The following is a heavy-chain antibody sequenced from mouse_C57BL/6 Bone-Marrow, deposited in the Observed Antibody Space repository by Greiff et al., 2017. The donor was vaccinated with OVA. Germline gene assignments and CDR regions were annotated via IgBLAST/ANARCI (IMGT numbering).Heavy chain of an antibody. Sequence: QVTLKVSGPGILQPSQTLSLTCSFSGFSLSTFGMGVGWIRQPSGKGLEWLAHIWWDDDKYYNPALKSRLTISKDTSKNQVFLKIANVDTADTATYYCARIARYYGSSGDYFDYWGQGTTLTVSS. CDR1: GFSLSTFGMG. V-gene: IGHV8-8*01. D-gene: IGHD1-1*01. CDR3: ARIARYYGSSGDYFDY. CDR2: IWWDDDK. J-gene: IGHJ2*01.